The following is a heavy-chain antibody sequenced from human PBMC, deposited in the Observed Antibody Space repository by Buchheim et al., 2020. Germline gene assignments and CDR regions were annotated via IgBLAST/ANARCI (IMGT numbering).Heavy chain of an antibody. CDR3: AREGDDFWSGYFDY. CDR1: GFTFSSYA. J-gene: IGHJ4*02. Sequence: VQLVESGGGLVQPGGSLRLSCAASGFTFSSYAMHWVRQAPGKGLEWVAVISYDGSNKYYADSVKGRFTISRDNSKNTLYLQMNSLRAEDTAVYYCAREGDDFWSGYFDYWGQGTL. V-gene: IGHV3-30-3*01. CDR2: ISYDGSNK. D-gene: IGHD3-3*01.